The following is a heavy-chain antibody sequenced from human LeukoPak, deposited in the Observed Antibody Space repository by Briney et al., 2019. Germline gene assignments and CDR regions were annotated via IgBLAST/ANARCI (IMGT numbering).Heavy chain of an antibody. V-gene: IGHV3-53*01. CDR2: IYSGGNT. CDR3: AREEGTIVAVSGFADY. Sequence: AGGSLRLSCTVSGFTVSSNSMSWVRQAPGKGLEWVSFIYSGGNTHYSDSVKGRFTISRDNAKNTLYLQMNSLRAEDTAVYYCAREEGTIVAVSGFADYWGQGTLVTVSS. J-gene: IGHJ4*02. D-gene: IGHD3-22*01. CDR1: GFTVSSNS.